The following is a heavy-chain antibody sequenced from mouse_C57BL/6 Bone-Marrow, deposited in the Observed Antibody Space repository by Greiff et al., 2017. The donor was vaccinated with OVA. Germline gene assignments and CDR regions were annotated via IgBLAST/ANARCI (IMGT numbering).Heavy chain of an antibody. CDR1: GYTFTSYW. Sequence: QVQLQQPGAELVKPGASVKLSCKASGYTFTSYWMQWVNQRPGQGLEWIGEIDPSDSYTNYNQKFKGKATLTVDTSSSTAYMQLSSLTSEDSAVYYCARSGYDYDGVYYAMDYWGQGTSVTVSS. V-gene: IGHV1-50*01. J-gene: IGHJ4*01. CDR3: ARSGYDYDGVYYAMDY. D-gene: IGHD2-4*01. CDR2: IDPSDSYT.